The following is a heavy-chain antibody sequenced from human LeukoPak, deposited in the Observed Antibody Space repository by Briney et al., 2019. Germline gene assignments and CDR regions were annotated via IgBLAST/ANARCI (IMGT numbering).Heavy chain of an antibody. J-gene: IGHJ4*02. CDR3: ARDLVSRAAAADY. Sequence: GGSLRLSCAASGFTFTNAWMSWVRQAPGKGLEWVAVIWYDGSNKYYADSVKGRFTISRDNSKNTLYLQMNSLRAEDTAVYYCARDLVSRAAAADYWGQGTLVTVSS. CDR2: IWYDGSNK. CDR1: GFTFTNAW. D-gene: IGHD6-13*01. V-gene: IGHV3-33*08.